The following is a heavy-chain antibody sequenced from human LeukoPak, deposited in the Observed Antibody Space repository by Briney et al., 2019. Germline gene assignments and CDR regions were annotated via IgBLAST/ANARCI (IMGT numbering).Heavy chain of an antibody. CDR2: TYPDDSDT. Sequence: GETLKISCKGSGYSFTSYWIGWVRQMPGKGLEWMGSTYPDDSDTRYNPSFEGQVTISADKSSSTAYLQWSSLKASDTGMYYCARGGNHDYYYYYMDVWGKGTTITVSS. CDR3: ARGGNHDYYYYYMDV. D-gene: IGHD1-14*01. CDR1: GYSFTSYW. V-gene: IGHV5-51*01. J-gene: IGHJ6*03.